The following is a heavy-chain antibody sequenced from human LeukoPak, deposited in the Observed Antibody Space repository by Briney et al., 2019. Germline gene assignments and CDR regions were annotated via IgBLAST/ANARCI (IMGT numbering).Heavy chain of an antibody. CDR1: GFTFCDYY. V-gene: IGHV3-23*01. Sequence: GGSLRLSCAASGFTFCDYYMSWIRQAPGKGLEWVSAMSGSGGSTYYADSVKGRFTISRDNSKNTLYLQMNSLRAEDTAVYYCAKDLGTYARGPFDYWGQGTLVTVSS. J-gene: IGHJ4*02. D-gene: IGHD2-2*01. CDR2: MSGSGGST. CDR3: AKDLGTYARGPFDY.